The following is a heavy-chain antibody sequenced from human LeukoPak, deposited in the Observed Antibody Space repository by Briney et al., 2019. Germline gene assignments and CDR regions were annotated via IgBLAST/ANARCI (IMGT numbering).Heavy chain of an antibody. CDR2: IYTSGST. CDR3: ARSDGYNIDY. CDR1: GGSISSGSYY. D-gene: IGHD5-24*01. J-gene: IGHJ4*02. Sequence: SQTLSLTCTVSGGSISSGSYYWSWLRQPAGKGLEWIGRIYTSGSTNYNPSLKSRVTISVDTSKNQFSLKLSSVTAADTAVYYCARSDGYNIDYWGQGTLVTVSS. V-gene: IGHV4-61*02.